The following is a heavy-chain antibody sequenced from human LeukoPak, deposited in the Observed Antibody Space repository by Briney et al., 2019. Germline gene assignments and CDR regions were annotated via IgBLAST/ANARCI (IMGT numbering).Heavy chain of an antibody. V-gene: IGHV1-46*01. Sequence: GASVEVSCKASGYTFTNYYLHWVRQAPGQGLEWMGMINPGGGTTTYAQKFQGRVTMTRDTSTSTVYMELSALRSEDRAVFYCARSVGATKIPVRFDYWGQGTLVTVS. D-gene: IGHD1-26*01. CDR2: INPGGGTT. J-gene: IGHJ4*02. CDR1: GYTFTNYY. CDR3: ARSVGATKIPVRFDY.